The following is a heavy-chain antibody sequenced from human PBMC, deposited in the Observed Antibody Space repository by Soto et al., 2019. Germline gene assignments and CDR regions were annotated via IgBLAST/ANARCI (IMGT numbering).Heavy chain of an antibody. J-gene: IGHJ6*02. D-gene: IGHD3-3*01. CDR1: GFTVSTNY. CDR3: ARGGFWSGYSYYYYGMDV. CDR2: IFSGGDT. V-gene: IGHV3-53*01. Sequence: EVQLAESGGGLIQPGGSLRLSCAASGFTVSTNYMNWVRQAPGKGLEWGSVIFSGGDTYYADSVKGRFTISRDNSKNTLYLQMNSLRAEDTAVYYCARGGFWSGYSYYYYGMDVWGHGTTVTVSS.